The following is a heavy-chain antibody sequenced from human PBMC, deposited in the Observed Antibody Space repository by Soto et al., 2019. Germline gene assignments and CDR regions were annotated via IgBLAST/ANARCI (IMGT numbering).Heavy chain of an antibody. CDR3: ARERYQVISDGMDV. J-gene: IGHJ6*02. CDR1: GYTFTGCY. CDR2: INPETGGT. Sequence: ASVKVSCKASGYTFTGCYVHWVREAPGQGLEWMGWINPETGGTSYAQKFQGRVTLSRDTSINTAYLELSRLRFDDAAVYFCARERYQVISDGMDVWGQGTTVTVSS. D-gene: IGHD2-2*01. V-gene: IGHV1-2*02.